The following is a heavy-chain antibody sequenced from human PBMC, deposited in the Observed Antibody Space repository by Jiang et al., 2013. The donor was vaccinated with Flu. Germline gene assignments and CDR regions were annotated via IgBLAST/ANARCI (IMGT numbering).Heavy chain of an antibody. CDR3: ARDETAFDY. CDR2: ISYDGSNK. Sequence: VQLLESGGGVVQPGRSLRLSCAASGFTFSSYAMHWVRQAPGKGLEWVAVISYDGSNKYYADSVKGRFTISRDNSRNTLYLQMNSLRAEDTAVYYCARDETAFDYWGQGTLVTV. J-gene: IGHJ4*02. CDR1: GFTFSSYA. V-gene: IGHV3-30-3*01.